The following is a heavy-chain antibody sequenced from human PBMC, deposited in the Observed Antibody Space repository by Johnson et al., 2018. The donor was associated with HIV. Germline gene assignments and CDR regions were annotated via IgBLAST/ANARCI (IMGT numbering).Heavy chain of an antibody. D-gene: IGHD3-22*01. J-gene: IGHJ3*02. CDR2: INWNGAIP. CDR3: ARAMYYYDTSGYLIRPRAFDI. V-gene: IGHV3-20*04. CDR1: GFTFDEYD. Sequence: VQLVESGGGVARPGGSLRLSCEASGFTFDEYDMSWVRQAPGKGLEWVSGINWNGAIPAYADSVKGRFTVSSDNAKNSLHLQMNRLRAEDTALYYCARAMYYYDTSGYLIRPRAFDIWGQGTVVTVSS.